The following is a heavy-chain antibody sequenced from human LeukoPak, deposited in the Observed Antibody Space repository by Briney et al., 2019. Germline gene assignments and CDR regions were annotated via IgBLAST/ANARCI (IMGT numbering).Heavy chain of an antibody. V-gene: IGHV4-59*01. CDR1: GGSTSSYY. CDR3: ARSGTYSGDNWFDP. D-gene: IGHD1-26*01. CDR2: IYYSGST. Sequence: SETLFLTCTVFGGSTSSYYWSWIRQPPGKGLEWIGYIYYSGSTDYNPSLKSRVIISADTSKNQFSLKSNSVTAADTAVYYCARSGTYSGDNWFDPWGQGTLVTVSS. J-gene: IGHJ5*02.